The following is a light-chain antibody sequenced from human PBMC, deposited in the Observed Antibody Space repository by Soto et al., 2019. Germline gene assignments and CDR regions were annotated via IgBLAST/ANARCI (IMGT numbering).Light chain of an antibody. CDR2: ETS. J-gene: IGKJ1*01. V-gene: IGKV3-11*01. Sequence: EIVLTQSPATLSLSPGARATLSCRASQSVGSYLTWYQQKPGQAPMLLIYETSKRATGIPARFSGSGSGTDFTLTISSLEPEDFAVYYCQQRSSWPRTFGQGTKVEIK. CDR1: QSVGSY. CDR3: QQRSSWPRT.